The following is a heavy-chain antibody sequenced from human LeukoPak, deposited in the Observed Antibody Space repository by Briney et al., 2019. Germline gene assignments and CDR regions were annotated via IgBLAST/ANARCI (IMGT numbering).Heavy chain of an antibody. CDR2: IYYSGST. CDR3: ARDGEDSMDV. CDR1: GGSISSYF. Sequence: SETLSLTCTVSGGSISSYFWSWIRQPPGKGLEWIGYIYYSGSTNYNPSPKGRVTISVDTSKNQFSLKLSSVTAADTAVYYCARDGEDSMDVWGKGTTVTVSS. D-gene: IGHD7-27*01. J-gene: IGHJ6*03. V-gene: IGHV4-59*12.